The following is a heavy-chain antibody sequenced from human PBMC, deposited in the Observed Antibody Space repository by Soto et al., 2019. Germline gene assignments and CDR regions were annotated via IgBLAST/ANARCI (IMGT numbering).Heavy chain of an antibody. CDR2: ISGSGGST. Sequence: EVQLLESGGGLVQPGGSLRLSCAASGFTFSSYAMSWVRQAPGKGLEWVSAISGSGGSTYYADSVKGRFTISRDNSKNTLYLQMNSLRAEDTAVYYCAKDGTGGAVAGTRGYYGMDVWGQGTTVTVSS. CDR1: GFTFSSYA. CDR3: AKDGTGGAVAGTRGYYGMDV. D-gene: IGHD6-19*01. V-gene: IGHV3-23*01. J-gene: IGHJ6*02.